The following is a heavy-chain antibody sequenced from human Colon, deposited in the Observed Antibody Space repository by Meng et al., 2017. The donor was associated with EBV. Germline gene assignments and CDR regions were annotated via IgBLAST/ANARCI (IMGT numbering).Heavy chain of an antibody. Sequence: QVALVQSGLEVKQPGASVKVSCKVSGYIFNNYGVSWVRQAPGQGPEWMGWISAYNGNTNYAQNFQGRFTMTTDTSTSTAYMELRSLRSDDTAVYYCARDLPGGTKGTWLDLWGQGTLVTVSS. J-gene: IGHJ5*02. D-gene: IGHD1-14*01. V-gene: IGHV1-18*01. CDR2: ISAYNGNT. CDR3: ARDLPGGTKGTWLDL. CDR1: GYIFNNYG.